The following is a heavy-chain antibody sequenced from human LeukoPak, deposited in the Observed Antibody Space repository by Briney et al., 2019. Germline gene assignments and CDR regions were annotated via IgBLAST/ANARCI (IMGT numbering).Heavy chain of an antibody. Sequence: ASVKVSCKASGYTFTGYYMHWVRQAPGQGLEWMGWINPNSGGTNYAQKFQGRVTMTRDTSISTAYMELSRLRSDDTAVYYCARGPLGIVVVPAKIDPWGQGTLVTVSS. V-gene: IGHV1-2*02. CDR1: GYTFTGYY. CDR3: ARGPLGIVVVPAKIDP. J-gene: IGHJ5*02. D-gene: IGHD2-2*03. CDR2: INPNSGGT.